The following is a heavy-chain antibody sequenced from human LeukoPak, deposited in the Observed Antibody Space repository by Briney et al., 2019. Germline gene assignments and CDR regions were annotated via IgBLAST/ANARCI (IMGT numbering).Heavy chain of an antibody. CDR1: LGSTNRHY. D-gene: IGHD6-13*01. V-gene: IGHV4-59*11. CDR2: LFNTGNT. CDR3: AGRPAENSWYGVFDY. Sequence: SETLSLTSGVSLGSTNRHYRSCVRDPPGRLREGSGYLFNTGNTNYNTSLASRVTISVDTSRAKFFLRLSPVTAADTAIYYCAGRPAENSWYGVFDYWSQGTLVTVSS. J-gene: IGHJ4*02.